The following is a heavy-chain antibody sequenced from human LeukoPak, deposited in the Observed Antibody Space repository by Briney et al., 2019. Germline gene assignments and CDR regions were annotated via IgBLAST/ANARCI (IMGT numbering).Heavy chain of an antibody. V-gene: IGHV1-2*02. Sequence: ASVKVSCKASGYTFTGYYMHWVRQAPGQGLEWRGWINPNSGGTNYAQKFQGRVTMTRDTSISTAYMELSRLRSDDTAVYYCASVFLPHLKSDTAMDNWFDPWGQGTLVTVSS. J-gene: IGHJ5*02. D-gene: IGHD5-18*01. CDR2: INPNSGGT. CDR3: ASVFLPHLKSDTAMDNWFDP. CDR1: GYTFTGYY.